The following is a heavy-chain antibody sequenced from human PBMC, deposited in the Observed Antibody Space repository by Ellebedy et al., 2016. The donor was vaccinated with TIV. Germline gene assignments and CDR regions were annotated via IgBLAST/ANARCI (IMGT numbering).Heavy chain of an antibody. CDR1: GFTFNSYW. Sequence: GGSLRLSCAASGFTFNSYWMSWVRQAPGKGLEWVANINQDGSRMYYVDSVKGRFTISRDIAKNSVFLRMNTLRVEDTAVYHCARDGAYGDYSPGYYGMDVWGQGTTVTVSS. J-gene: IGHJ6*02. CDR2: INQDGSRM. D-gene: IGHD3-22*01. CDR3: ARDGAYGDYSPGYYGMDV. V-gene: IGHV3-7*03.